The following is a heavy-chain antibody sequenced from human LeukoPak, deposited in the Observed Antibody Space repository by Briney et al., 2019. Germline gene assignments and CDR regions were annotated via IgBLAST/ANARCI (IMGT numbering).Heavy chain of an antibody. CDR2: IRYDGSNK. V-gene: IGHV3-30*02. Sequence: GGSLRLSCAASGFTFSSYGMHWVRQAPGKGLEWVAFIRYDGSNKYYADSVKGRFTISRDNSKNTLYLQMNSLRAEDTAVYYCAKDFGAMVSYYYMDVWGKGTTVTVSS. CDR3: AKDFGAMVSYYYMDV. J-gene: IGHJ6*03. CDR1: GFTFSSYG. D-gene: IGHD5-18*01.